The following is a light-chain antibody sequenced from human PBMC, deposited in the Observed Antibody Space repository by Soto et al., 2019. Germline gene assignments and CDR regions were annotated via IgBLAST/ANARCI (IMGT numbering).Light chain of an antibody. CDR1: SRDVGAYNY. CDR3: SSFTGGSTVV. J-gene: IGLJ1*01. Sequence: QSALTQPASVSGSPGQSITISCAGTSRDVGAYNYVSWYQQYPGKAPRLMIYEVSSRPSGTSDRFSGSKSGNAASLTTSGLQAEDEADYFCSSFTGGSTVVFGSGTKVTVL. CDR2: EVS. V-gene: IGLV2-14*01.